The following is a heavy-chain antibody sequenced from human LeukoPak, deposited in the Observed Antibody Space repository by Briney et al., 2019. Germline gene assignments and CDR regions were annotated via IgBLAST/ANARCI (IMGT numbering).Heavy chain of an antibody. CDR1: GGTFSSYA. CDR3: VRERRDGYKYWSN. J-gene: IGHJ4*02. D-gene: IGHD5-24*01. V-gene: IGHV1-69*01. Sequence: SVKVSCKASGGTFSSYAISWVRQAPGQGLEWMGGIIPIFGTANYAQKFQGRVTITADESTSTAYMELSSLRPEDTAVYYCVRERRDGYKYWSNWGQGTLVTVSS. CDR2: IIPIFGTA.